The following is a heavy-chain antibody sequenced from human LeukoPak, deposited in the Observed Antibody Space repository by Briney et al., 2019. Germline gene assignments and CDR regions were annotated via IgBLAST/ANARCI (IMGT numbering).Heavy chain of an antibody. Sequence: PGGSLRLSCEASGFTFSIYAMSWVRQTPGKGLEWVSAISGSDDGTYHADSVKGRFTISRDNSKSTLYLQMTSLRAEYTAIYYCAKSPRGSCIGSICYYIDVLGKGTTVTVSS. V-gene: IGHV3-23*01. J-gene: IGHJ6*03. CDR2: ISGSDDGT. CDR3: AKSPRGSCIGSICYYIDV. CDR1: GFTFSIYA. D-gene: IGHD2/OR15-2a*01.